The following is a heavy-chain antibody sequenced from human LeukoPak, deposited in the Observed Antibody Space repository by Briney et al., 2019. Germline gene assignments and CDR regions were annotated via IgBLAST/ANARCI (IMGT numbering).Heavy chain of an antibody. CDR3: ARHVTTTVTSWFDP. V-gene: IGHV5-51*01. CDR2: IYPGDSNI. D-gene: IGHD1-1*01. Sequence: GESLKISCKGSGYSFASHWIGWVRQMPGKGLEWMGIIYPGDSNIRYSPSFQSQVTISADKSISTAYLQWSSLKASDTAMYYCARHVTTTVTSWFDPWGQGTLVTVSS. J-gene: IGHJ5*02. CDR1: GYSFASHW.